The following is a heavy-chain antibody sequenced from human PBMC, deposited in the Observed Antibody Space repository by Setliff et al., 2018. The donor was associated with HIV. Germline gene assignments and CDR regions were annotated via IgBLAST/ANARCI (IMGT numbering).Heavy chain of an antibody. D-gene: IGHD2-8*01. CDR1: GGSISSHF. V-gene: IGHV4-4*07. CDR3: ARDPYCPNTCYEDFTFDS. Sequence: SETLSLTCTVSGGSISSHFWNWIRQPAGKGLEWIGRIYSSGITNYNPSLKSRLTISLDTSKNQFSLQVTSVTAADTAVYYCARDPYCPNTCYEDFTFDSWGQGTLVTVS. CDR2: IYSSGIT. J-gene: IGHJ4*02.